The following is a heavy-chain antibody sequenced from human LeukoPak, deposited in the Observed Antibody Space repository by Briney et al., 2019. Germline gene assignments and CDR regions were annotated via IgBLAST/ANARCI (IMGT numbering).Heavy chain of an antibody. Sequence: GGSLRLSCAASGFTFSSYGMHWVRQAPGKGLEWVAVISYDGSNKYYADSVKGRFTISRDNAKNSLYLQMNSLRAEDTAVYYCARDPGYDSSGYWVYYFDYWGQGTLVTVSS. J-gene: IGHJ4*02. V-gene: IGHV3-30*03. CDR2: ISYDGSNK. CDR3: ARDPGYDSSGYWVYYFDY. D-gene: IGHD3-22*01. CDR1: GFTFSSYG.